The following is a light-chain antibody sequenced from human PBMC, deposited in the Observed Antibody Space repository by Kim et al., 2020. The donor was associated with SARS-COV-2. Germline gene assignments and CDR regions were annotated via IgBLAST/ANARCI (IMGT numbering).Light chain of an antibody. CDR1: SSNIGSNT. Sequence: ELTQPPSASGTPGQRVTISCSGSSSNIGSNTVNWYQQLPGTAPKLLIYNNNQWPSGVPDRFSGSKSGTSASLAISGLQSEDEADYYCAAWDESLNGPVFGGGTQLTVL. J-gene: IGLJ3*02. V-gene: IGLV1-44*01. CDR3: AAWDESLNGPV. CDR2: NNN.